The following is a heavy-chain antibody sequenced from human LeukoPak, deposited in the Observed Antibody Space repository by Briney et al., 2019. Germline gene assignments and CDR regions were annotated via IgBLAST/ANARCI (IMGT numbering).Heavy chain of an antibody. J-gene: IGHJ3*02. V-gene: IGHV3-21*01. CDR3: VRDTFSPDAFDI. CDR2: ISTSSSYI. D-gene: IGHD3-16*01. Sequence: GGSLRLSCAASGFTFSRYSMNWVRQAPGKGLEWVSSISTSSSYICSADSVKGRFTISRDNAKNSLYLQMNSLRAEDTAVYYCVRDTFSPDAFDIWGQGTMVTVSS. CDR1: GFTFSRYS.